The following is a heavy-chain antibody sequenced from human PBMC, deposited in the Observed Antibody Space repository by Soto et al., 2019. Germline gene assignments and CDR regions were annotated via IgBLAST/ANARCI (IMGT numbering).Heavy chain of an antibody. J-gene: IGHJ6*02. D-gene: IGHD3-3*01. CDR2: ISYDGSNK. Sequence: GGSLRLSCAASGFTFSSYAMHWVRQAPGKGPEWVAVISYDGSNKYYADSVKGRFTISRDNSKNTLYLQMNSLRAEDTAVYYCARAGYDFWSGYYTYYYYGMDVWGQGTTVTVSS. CDR1: GFTFSSYA. CDR3: ARAGYDFWSGYYTYYYYGMDV. V-gene: IGHV3-30-3*01.